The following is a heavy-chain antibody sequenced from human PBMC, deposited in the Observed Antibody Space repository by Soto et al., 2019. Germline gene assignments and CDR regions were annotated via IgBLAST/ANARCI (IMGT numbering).Heavy chain of an antibody. J-gene: IGHJ6*02. D-gene: IGHD2-8*01. Sequence: GASVKVSCKASGYTFTGYYMHWVRQAPGQGLEWMGWINPNSGGTNYAQKFQGRVTMTRDTSISTASMELSRLRSDDTAVYYCARWWYCTNGVCWGSEFDYYYYGMDVWGQATTVTVSS. CDR2: INPNSGGT. CDR3: ARWWYCTNGVCWGSEFDYYYYGMDV. CDR1: GYTFTGYY. V-gene: IGHV1-2*02.